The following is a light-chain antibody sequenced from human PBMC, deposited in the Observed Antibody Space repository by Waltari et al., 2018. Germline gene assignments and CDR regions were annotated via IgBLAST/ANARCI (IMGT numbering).Light chain of an antibody. J-gene: IGLJ2*01. CDR1: ALAQQN. V-gene: IGLV3-25*03. CDR2: KDT. CDR3: QSADSSGTYVV. Sequence: SYELTQPPSVSVSPGQTARITCSGDALAQQNSYWYQQKPGQAPVLVIYKDTERPPGIPERFSGSTSGTTVTLTISGAQAEDEADYYCQSADSSGTYVVLGGGTKLTVL.